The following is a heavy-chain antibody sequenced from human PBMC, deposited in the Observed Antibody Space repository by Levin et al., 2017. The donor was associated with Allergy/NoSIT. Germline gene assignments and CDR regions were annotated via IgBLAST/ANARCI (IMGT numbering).Heavy chain of an antibody. J-gene: IGHJ4*02. CDR2: ISSSGDSI. V-gene: IGHV3-11*01. CDR3: ARDLGSYGSGTYFPSGY. Sequence: LSLPCAASGFTFSDYYMSWVRQAPGKGLEWVSYISSSGDSIYYADSVKGRFTISRDNAKNSLYLQMNSLRAEDTAVYYCARDLGSYGSGTYFPSGYWGQGTLVTVSS. D-gene: IGHD3-10*01. CDR1: GFTFSDYY.